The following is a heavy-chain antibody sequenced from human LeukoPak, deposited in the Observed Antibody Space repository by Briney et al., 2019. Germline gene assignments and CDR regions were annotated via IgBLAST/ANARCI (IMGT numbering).Heavy chain of an antibody. J-gene: IGHJ4*02. CDR3: ARGEPLWDYGIFDY. CDR2: IKQDGSEK. Sequence: GGSLRLSCAASGFTFSSYWMSWVRQATGKGLEWVANIKQDGSEKYYVDSVKGRFTISRDNAKNSLYLQMNSLRAEDTAVYYCARGEPLWDYGIFDYWGQGTQVTVSS. D-gene: IGHD4-17*01. CDR1: GFTFSSYW. V-gene: IGHV3-7*01.